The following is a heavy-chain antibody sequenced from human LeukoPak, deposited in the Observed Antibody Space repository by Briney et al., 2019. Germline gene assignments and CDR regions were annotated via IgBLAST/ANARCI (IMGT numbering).Heavy chain of an antibody. D-gene: IGHD5-12*01. V-gene: IGHV4-34*01. CDR1: GGPFSGYL. CDR3: ARADSGYDSDWFYP. CDR2: INHSGST. Sequence: SETLSLTCAVCGGPFSGYLWSWIRQPPGKGLEWIGEINHSGSTNYSPSLKSRVTISINTSKNQFSLKLSSVTAADTAVYYCARADSGYDSDWFYPWGQGTLVTVSS. J-gene: IGHJ5*02.